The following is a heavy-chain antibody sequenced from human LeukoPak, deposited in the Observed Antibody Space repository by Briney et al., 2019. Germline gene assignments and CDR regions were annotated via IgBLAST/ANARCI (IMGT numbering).Heavy chain of an antibody. Sequence: APVKVSCKASGYTFTSYDINWVRQATGQGLEWMGWMNPNSGNTGYAQKFQGRVTMTRNTSISTAYMELSSLRSEDTAVYYCARRRMIVPGSWFDPWGQGTLVTVSS. J-gene: IGHJ5*02. D-gene: IGHD3-22*01. CDR1: GYTFTSYD. CDR3: ARRRMIVPGSWFDP. V-gene: IGHV1-8*01. CDR2: MNPNSGNT.